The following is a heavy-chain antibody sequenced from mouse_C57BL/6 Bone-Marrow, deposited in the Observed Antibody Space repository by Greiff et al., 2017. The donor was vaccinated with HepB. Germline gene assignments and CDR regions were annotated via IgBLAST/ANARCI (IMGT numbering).Heavy chain of an antibody. D-gene: IGHD1-1*01. CDR1: GYTFTDYN. CDR3: ARSRRLLLPYFDY. Sequence: EVQLQQSGPELVKPGASVKIPCKASGYTFTDYNMDWVKQSHGKSLEWIGDINPNNGGTIYNQKFKGKATLTVDKSSSTAYMELRSLTSEDTAVYYCARSRRLLLPYFDYWGQGTTLTVSS. J-gene: IGHJ2*01. CDR2: INPNNGGT. V-gene: IGHV1-18*01.